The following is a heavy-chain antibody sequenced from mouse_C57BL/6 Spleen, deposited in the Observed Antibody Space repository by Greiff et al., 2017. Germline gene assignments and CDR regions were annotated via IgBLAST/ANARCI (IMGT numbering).Heavy chain of an antibody. CDR3: ARGGITTVVALDY. CDR2: IYPSDSET. Sequence: QVQLQQPGAELVRPGSSVKLSCKASGYTFTSYWLDWVKQRPGQGLEWIGNIYPSDSETHYNQKFKDKATLTVDQSSSTAYMQLSSLTSEDSAVYDCARGGITTVVALDYWGQGTTLTVSS. J-gene: IGHJ2*01. V-gene: IGHV1-61*01. CDR1: GYTFTSYW. D-gene: IGHD1-1*01.